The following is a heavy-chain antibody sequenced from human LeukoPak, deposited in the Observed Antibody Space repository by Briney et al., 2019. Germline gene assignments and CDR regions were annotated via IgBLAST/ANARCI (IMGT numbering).Heavy chain of an antibody. CDR2: ISWNSGSI. J-gene: IGHJ3*02. CDR3: AKDIKSAVRGTYRRAFDI. CDR1: GFTFDDYA. D-gene: IGHD3-10*01. V-gene: IGHV3-9*01. Sequence: GGSLRLSCAASGFTFDDYAMHWVRQAPGKGLEWVSGISWNSGSIGYADSVKGRFTISRDNAKNSLYLQMNSLRAEDTALYYCAKDIKSAVRGTYRRAFDIWGQGTMVTVSS.